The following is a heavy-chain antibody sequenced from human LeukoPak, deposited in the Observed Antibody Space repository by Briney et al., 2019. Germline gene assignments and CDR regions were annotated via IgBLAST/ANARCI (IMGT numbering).Heavy chain of an antibody. Sequence: SETLSLTCSVSGGSISSYYWSWIRQPPGKGLEWIGYIYSSGSTNYNPSLKSRVTISGDTSKNQFSLKLSSVTAADTAVYYCARSRIAALMMFDYWGQGTLVTVSS. CDR2: IYSSGST. CDR3: ARSRIAALMMFDY. V-gene: IGHV4-4*09. CDR1: GGSISSYY. J-gene: IGHJ4*02. D-gene: IGHD6-25*01.